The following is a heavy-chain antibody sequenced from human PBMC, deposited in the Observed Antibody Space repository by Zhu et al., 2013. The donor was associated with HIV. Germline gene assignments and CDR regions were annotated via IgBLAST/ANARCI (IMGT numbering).Heavy chain of an antibody. V-gene: IGHV1-69*01. D-gene: IGHD2-15*01. Sequence: QVQLVQSGAEVKKPGSSVKVSCKASGGTFSSYAISWVRQAPGQGLEWMGGIIPIFGTANYAQKFQGRVTITADESTSTAYMELSSLRSEDTAVYYCASQDVVVVAALNWFDPWGQGTLVTVSS. CDR3: ASQDVVVVAALNWFDP. CDR1: GGTFSSYA. CDR2: IIPIFGTA. J-gene: IGHJ5*02.